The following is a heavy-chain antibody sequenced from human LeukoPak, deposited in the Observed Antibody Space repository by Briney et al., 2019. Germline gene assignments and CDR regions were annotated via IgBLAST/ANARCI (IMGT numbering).Heavy chain of an antibody. CDR2: IYYSGST. J-gene: IGHJ4*02. V-gene: IGHV4-39*01. D-gene: IGHD3-22*01. CDR1: GGSVSSSSYY. CDR3: ARHGRSDYYYDCSGNFDY. Sequence: PSETLSLTCTVSGGSVSSSSYYWGWVRQPPGKGLEWIGSIYYSGSTHYNPSLKSRVTISADTSKNQFSLKLSSVTATDTAVYYCARHGRSDYYYDCSGNFDYWGQGTLVTVSS.